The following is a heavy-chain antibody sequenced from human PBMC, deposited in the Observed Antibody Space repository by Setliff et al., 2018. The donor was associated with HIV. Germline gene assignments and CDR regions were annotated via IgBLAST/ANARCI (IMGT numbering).Heavy chain of an antibody. CDR1: GDSISSRSYY. CDR2: VYFTGNS. CDR3: ARLGESGYDFRGYFDY. J-gene: IGHJ4*02. D-gene: IGHD5-12*01. V-gene: IGHV4-39*01. Sequence: SETLSLTCTVSGDSISSRSYYWAWIRQPPGKGLEWIASVYFTGNSYYNPALQSRVSISVDTSNNQFSLNLNSVTASDRGVYYCARLGESGYDFRGYFDYWGPGMRVTVS.